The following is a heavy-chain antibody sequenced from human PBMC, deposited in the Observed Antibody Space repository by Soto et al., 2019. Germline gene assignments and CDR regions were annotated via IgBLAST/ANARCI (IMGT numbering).Heavy chain of an antibody. CDR3: ASLSPRHEFDY. J-gene: IGHJ4*02. CDR2: IYYSGST. D-gene: IGHD6-6*01. Sequence: PSETLSLTCTVSGGSTSSGGYYWSWIRQHPGKGLEWIGYIYYSGSTYYNPSLKSRVTISVDTSKNHFSLKLSPVTAADTAVYYCASLSPRHEFDYWGQGSLVTVSS. V-gene: IGHV4-31*03. CDR1: GGSTSSGGYY.